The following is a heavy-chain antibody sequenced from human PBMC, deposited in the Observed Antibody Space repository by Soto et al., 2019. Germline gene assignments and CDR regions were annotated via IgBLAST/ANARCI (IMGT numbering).Heavy chain of an antibody. V-gene: IGHV2-5*02. J-gene: IGHJ6*02. Sequence: QITLKESGPTLVKPTPTLTLTCTFSGFSLSTSGVCVGWLRKPPGNAREWLALIYWDDRKRHSPSLKSRLTMTEDTSKNQVGLTMTNMDPVDTATESCAHSVTNCHANYYGMDVCGQGTTVTVSS. CDR2: IYWDDRK. CDR1: GFSLSTSGVC. CDR3: AHSVTNCHANYYGMDV. D-gene: IGHD1-1*01.